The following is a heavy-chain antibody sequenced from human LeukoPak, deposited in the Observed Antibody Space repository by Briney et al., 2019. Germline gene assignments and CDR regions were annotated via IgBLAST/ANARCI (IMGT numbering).Heavy chain of an antibody. D-gene: IGHD6-19*01. J-gene: IGHJ4*02. Sequence: GGSLRLSCAASGFSFKSYAMSWVRQAPGKGLEWVSAINNDGDSTYSADSVKGRFTVSRDNSKNTLYLQMNSLRAEDTAVYYCARLDVVAGRAYWGLGTLVTVSS. CDR3: ARLDVVAGRAY. V-gene: IGHV3-23*01. CDR1: GFSFKSYA. CDR2: INNDGDST.